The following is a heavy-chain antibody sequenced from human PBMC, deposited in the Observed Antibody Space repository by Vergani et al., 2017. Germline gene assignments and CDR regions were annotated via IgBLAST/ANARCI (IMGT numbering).Heavy chain of an antibody. CDR2: IKSDGSIT. CDR3: ARARCIETCYMSNWLYS. D-gene: IGHD3-9*01. CDR1: GFSFNSYW. V-gene: IGHV3-74*03. J-gene: IGHJ5*01. Sequence: DVHLAESGGGFFQPGGSLRLSCSASGFSFNSYWMHWVRQVPGKGLLWVSRIKSDGSITAYADSVKGRFTISRDNAQTTLYLQMNSLRVEDKGVYYCARARCIETCYMSNWLYSWGQGTLVTVSS.